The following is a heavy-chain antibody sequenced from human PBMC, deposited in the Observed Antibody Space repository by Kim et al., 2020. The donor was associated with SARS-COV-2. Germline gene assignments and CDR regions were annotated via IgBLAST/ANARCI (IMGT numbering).Heavy chain of an antibody. CDR3: ASIRYSSGLN. V-gene: IGHV4-59*01. J-gene: IGHJ4*01. Sequence: GSINYNPALKSRVSISIDTSKNQFSLKRNSVTAADTAVYFCASIRYSSGLNWGHGTLVTVSS. CDR2: GSI. D-gene: IGHD6-19*01.